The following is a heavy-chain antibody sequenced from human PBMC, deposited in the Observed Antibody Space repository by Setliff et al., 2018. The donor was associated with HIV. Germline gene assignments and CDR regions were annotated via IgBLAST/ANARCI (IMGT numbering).Heavy chain of an antibody. CDR2: ISGSGTTT. V-gene: IGHV3-23*01. D-gene: IGHD3-10*01. Sequence: GSLRLSCAASGFTFDDYAVTRVRQAPGKGLDYVSAISGSGTTTYYADSVRGRFTISRDNSTNTVYLQMHSLRAEDTALYYCAKVMTLWFGASDSWGQGTRVTVSS. CDR3: AKVMTLWFGASDS. CDR1: GFTFDDYA. J-gene: IGHJ4*02.